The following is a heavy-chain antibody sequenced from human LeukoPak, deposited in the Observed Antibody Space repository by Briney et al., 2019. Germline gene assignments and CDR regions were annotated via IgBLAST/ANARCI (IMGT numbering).Heavy chain of an antibody. D-gene: IGHD2-21*01. CDR2: IYYSGST. J-gene: IGHJ3*02. CDR3: ARVGDDEPQVDI. CDR1: GGSISSGGYY. Sequence: PSETLSLTCTASGGSISSGGYYWSWIRQHPGEGLEWIGYIYYSGSTYYNPSLKSRVTISVDTSKNQFSLKLSSVTAADTAVYYCARVGDDEPQVDIWGQGTMVTVSS. V-gene: IGHV4-31*03.